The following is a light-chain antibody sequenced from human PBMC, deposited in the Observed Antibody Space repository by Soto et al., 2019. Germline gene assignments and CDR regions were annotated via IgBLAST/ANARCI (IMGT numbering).Light chain of an antibody. CDR3: QQYSSSSCT. Sequence: EIVLTQSPGTLSLSPGEGATLSCRASQSVASSYLAWYQQKPGQAPRLLIYGASNRATGIPDRFSGGGSGTDFTLTISRLEPEDFAVYYCQQYSSSSCTFGQGTKLEIK. CDR2: GAS. J-gene: IGKJ2*02. V-gene: IGKV3-20*01. CDR1: QSVASSY.